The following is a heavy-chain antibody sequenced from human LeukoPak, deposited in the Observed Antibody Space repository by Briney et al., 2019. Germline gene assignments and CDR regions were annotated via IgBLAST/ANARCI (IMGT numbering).Heavy chain of an antibody. V-gene: IGHV4-4*07. J-gene: IGHJ6*02. Sequence: PSETLSLTCTVSGGSISGYYWSWIRQPAGKGLEWIGRIYTSGSTNYNPSLKRRVTIPVDTSKNHFSLKLSSVTAADTAVYYCARSYCSSTSCYYYYGMDVWGQGTTVTVSS. CDR1: GGSISGYY. D-gene: IGHD2-2*01. CDR2: IYTSGST. CDR3: ARSYCSSTSCYYYYGMDV.